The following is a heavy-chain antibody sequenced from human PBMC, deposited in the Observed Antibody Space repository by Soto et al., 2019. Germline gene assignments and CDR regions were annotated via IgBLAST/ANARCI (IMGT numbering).Heavy chain of an antibody. Sequence: ASVKVSCKASGYTFTGYYMHWVRQAPGQGLEWMGWINPNSGGTNYAQKFQGWVTMTRDTSISTAYMELSRLRSDDTAVYYCARESVGGRPSNFAYWGQGALVTVSS. V-gene: IGHV1-2*04. J-gene: IGHJ4*02. CDR3: ARESVGGRPSNFAY. D-gene: IGHD2-15*01. CDR1: GYTFTGYY. CDR2: INPNSGGT.